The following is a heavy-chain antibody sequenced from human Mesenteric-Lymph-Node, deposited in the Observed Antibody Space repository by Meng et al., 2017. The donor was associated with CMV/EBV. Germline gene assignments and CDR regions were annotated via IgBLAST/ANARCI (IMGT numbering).Heavy chain of an antibody. CDR2: IFSGGST. CDR1: GFTFSSYA. D-gene: IGHD2-8*01. V-gene: IGHV3-66*02. J-gene: IGHJ4*02. CDR3: STNYGDY. Sequence: GESLKISCAASGFTFSSYAMSWVRQAPGKGLEWVSVIFSGGSTYYADSVKGRFTISRDNSKNTLYLQMNSLRVEDTAIYYCSTNYGDYWGQGTLVTVSS.